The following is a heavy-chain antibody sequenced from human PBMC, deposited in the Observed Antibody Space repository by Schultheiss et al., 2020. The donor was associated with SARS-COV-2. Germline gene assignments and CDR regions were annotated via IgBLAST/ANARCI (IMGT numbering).Heavy chain of an antibody. Sequence: SETLSLNCSVSDVSISSSSYYWGWVRQPPGKGLEWIASIHHSGTTYYRPSLKSRVIISVDTSKRQFSLRLRSVTAADTAVYYCARLYCGSSSCYYYYGMDVWGQGTSVTVSS. CDR1: DVSISSSSYY. CDR2: IHHSGTT. D-gene: IGHD2-2*01. J-gene: IGHJ6*02. V-gene: IGHV4-39*01. CDR3: ARLYCGSSSCYYYYGMDV.